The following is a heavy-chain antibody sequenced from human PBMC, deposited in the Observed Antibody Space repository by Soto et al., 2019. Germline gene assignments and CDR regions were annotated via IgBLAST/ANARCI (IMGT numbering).Heavy chain of an antibody. Sequence: GESLKISCKGSGYSFTSYWIGWVRQMPGKGLEWMGIIYPGDSDTRYSPSFQGQVTISADKSISTAYLQWSSLKASDTAMYYCARRAVPAAFGHYYYYYMDVWGKGTTVTVSS. V-gene: IGHV5-51*01. CDR2: IYPGDSDT. J-gene: IGHJ6*03. CDR1: GYSFTSYW. D-gene: IGHD2-2*01. CDR3: ARRAVPAAFGHYYYYYMDV.